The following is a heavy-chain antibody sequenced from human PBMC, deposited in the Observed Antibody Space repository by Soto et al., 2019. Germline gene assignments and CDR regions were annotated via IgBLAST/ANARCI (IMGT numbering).Heavy chain of an antibody. D-gene: IGHD3-10*01. CDR2: ISSSSSYI. CDR3: ARDARFGDQLLLQNY. Sequence: GGSLRLSCAASGFTFSSYSMNWVRQAPGKGLEWVSSISSSSSYIYYADSVKGRFTISRDNAKNSLYLQMNSLRAEDTAVYYCARDARFGDQLLLQNYWGQGTLVTVSS. V-gene: IGHV3-21*01. CDR1: GFTFSSYS. J-gene: IGHJ4*02.